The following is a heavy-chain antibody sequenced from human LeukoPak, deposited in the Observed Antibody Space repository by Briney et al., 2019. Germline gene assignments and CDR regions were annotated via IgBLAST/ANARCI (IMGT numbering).Heavy chain of an antibody. CDR1: GFTFSSYG. V-gene: IGHV3-30*02. D-gene: IGHD3-22*01. CDR2: IRYDGSNK. J-gene: IGHJ4*02. Sequence: GGSLRLSCAASGFTFSSYGMHWVRQAPGKGLEWVAFIRYDGSNKYYADSVKGRFTISRDNSKNTLYLQMNSLIAEDTAVYYCAKDPGHYYDTYYFDSWGQGTLVTVSS. CDR3: AKDPGHYYDTYYFDS.